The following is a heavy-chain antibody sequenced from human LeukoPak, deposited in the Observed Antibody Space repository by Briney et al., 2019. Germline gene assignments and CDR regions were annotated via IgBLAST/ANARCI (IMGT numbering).Heavy chain of an antibody. J-gene: IGHJ4*02. CDR1: GFTFSSYS. CDR2: ISSSSSYI. CDR3: ARDRGYYDSSGYTPIDY. Sequence: GGSLRLSCAASGFTFSSYSMNWVRQAPGKGLEWVSFISSSSSYIYYADSVKGRFTISRDNAKNSLYLQMNSLRAEDTAVYYCARDRGYYDSSGYTPIDYWGQGTLVTVSS. D-gene: IGHD3-22*01. V-gene: IGHV3-21*01.